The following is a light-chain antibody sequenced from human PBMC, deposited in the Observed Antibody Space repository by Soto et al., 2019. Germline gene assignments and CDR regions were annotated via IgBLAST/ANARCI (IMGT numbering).Light chain of an antibody. Sequence: DIQMTQSPSTLSASVGDRVTITCRASQTIDSWLAWYQQRPGKPPNLLIYGASNRATGIPDRFSGSGSGTDFTLTISRLEPEDFAVYYCQQYGSSPPSVTFGQGTRLEIK. CDR3: QQYGSSPPSVT. CDR1: QTIDSW. CDR2: GAS. J-gene: IGKJ5*01. V-gene: IGKV1-5*01.